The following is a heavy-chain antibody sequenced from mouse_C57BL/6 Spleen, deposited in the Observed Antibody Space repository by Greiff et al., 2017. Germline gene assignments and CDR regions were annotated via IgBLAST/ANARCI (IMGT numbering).Heavy chain of an antibody. Sequence: EVQLQQSGPELVKPGASVKISCKASGYTFTDYYMNWVKQSHGKSLEWIGDINPNNGGTSYNQKFKGKATLTVDKSSSTAYMELRSLTSEDSAVYYCASDGSSYDSYWGQGTTLTVSS. D-gene: IGHD1-1*01. CDR1: GYTFTDYY. CDR2: INPNNGGT. J-gene: IGHJ2*01. V-gene: IGHV1-26*01. CDR3: ASDGSSYDSY.